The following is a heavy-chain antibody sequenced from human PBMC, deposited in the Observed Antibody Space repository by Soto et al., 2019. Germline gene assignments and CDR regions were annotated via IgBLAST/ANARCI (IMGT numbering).Heavy chain of an antibody. V-gene: IGHV3-7*01. CDR3: ARDDFWSGYWNWFDP. Sequence: SGGSLRLSCAASGFTFSSYWMSWVRQAPGKGLEWVANIKQDGSEKYYVDSVKGRFTISRDNAKNSLYLQMNSLRAEDTAVYYCARDDFWSGYWNWFDPWGQGTLVTVSS. D-gene: IGHD3-3*01. CDR2: IKQDGSEK. J-gene: IGHJ5*02. CDR1: GFTFSSYW.